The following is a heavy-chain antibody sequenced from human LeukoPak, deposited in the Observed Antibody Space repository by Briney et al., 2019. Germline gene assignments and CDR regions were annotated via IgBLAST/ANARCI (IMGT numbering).Heavy chain of an antibody. CDR3: VRGPYGSGSYR. CDR1: GFTFSSYG. J-gene: IGHJ4*02. V-gene: IGHV3-33*01. Sequence: GGSLRLSCAASGFTFSSYGMHWVRQAPGKGLEWVAAIWYDGSNKYYADSVKGRFTISRDNSKNTLYLQMNSLRGEDTAVYCCVRGPYGSGSYRWGQGTLVTVSA. D-gene: IGHD3-10*01. CDR2: IWYDGSNK.